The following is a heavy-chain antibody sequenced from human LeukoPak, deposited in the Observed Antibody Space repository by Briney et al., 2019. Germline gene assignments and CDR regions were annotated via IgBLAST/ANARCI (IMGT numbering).Heavy chain of an antibody. CDR1: GLTFRDFG. D-gene: IGHD6-13*01. J-gene: IGHJ5*02. CDR3: VKGGSSSHNWFDP. Sequence: GGSLRLSCAASGLTFRDFGMHWVRQAPGKGLEWVAFIRNDGSKDYYPDSVKGRFTISRDNSRTTLYLQMHSLRIEDTAVYYCVKGGSSSHNWFDPWGQGILVTVSS. V-gene: IGHV3-30*02. CDR2: IRNDGSKD.